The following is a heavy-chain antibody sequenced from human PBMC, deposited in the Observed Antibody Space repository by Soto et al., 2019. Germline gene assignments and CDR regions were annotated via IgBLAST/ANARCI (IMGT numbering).Heavy chain of an antibody. J-gene: IGHJ4*02. Sequence: GGSLRLSCAASGFTFSSYAMSWVRQAPGKGLEWVSAISGSGGSTYYADSVKGRFTISRDNSKNTLYLQMNSLRAEDTAVYYCAKTEVLLWFGEFYFFDDWGQGTLVIVSS. CDR1: GFTFSSYA. D-gene: IGHD3-10*01. CDR2: ISGSGGST. V-gene: IGHV3-23*01. CDR3: AKTEVLLWFGEFYFFDD.